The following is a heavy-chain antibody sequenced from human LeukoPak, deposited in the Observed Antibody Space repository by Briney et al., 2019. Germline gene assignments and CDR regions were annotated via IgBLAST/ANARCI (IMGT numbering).Heavy chain of an antibody. V-gene: IGHV1-18*01. CDR3: ARDQRIWFGELLPPVPLLY. J-gene: IGHJ4*02. CDR1: GYTFTSYG. Sequence: ASVKVSCKASGYTFTSYGISWVRQAPGQGLEWMGWISAYNGNTNYAQKLRGRVTMTTDTSTSTAYMELRSLRPDDTAVYYCARDQRIWFGELLPPVPLLYWGQGTLVTVSS. CDR2: ISAYNGNT. D-gene: IGHD3-10*01.